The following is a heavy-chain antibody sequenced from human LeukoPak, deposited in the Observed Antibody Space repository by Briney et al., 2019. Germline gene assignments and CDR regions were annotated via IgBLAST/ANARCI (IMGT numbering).Heavy chain of an antibody. D-gene: IGHD4-17*01. CDR1: GYTFTSYG. J-gene: IGHJ5*02. Sequence: ASVKVSCKASGYTFTSYGISWVRQAPGQGLEWMGWISAYNGNTNYAQKLQGRVTMTTNTSTSTAYMELRSLRSDDTAVYYCARDPDTTENYNWFDPWGQGTLVTVSS. CDR2: ISAYNGNT. V-gene: IGHV1-18*01. CDR3: ARDPDTTENYNWFDP.